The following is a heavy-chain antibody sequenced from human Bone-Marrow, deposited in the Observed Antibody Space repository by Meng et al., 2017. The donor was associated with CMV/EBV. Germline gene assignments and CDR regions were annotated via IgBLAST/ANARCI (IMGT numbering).Heavy chain of an antibody. J-gene: IGHJ4*02. Sequence: GESLKISCKGSGYSFTSYWIGWVRQMPGKGLEWVGIIYPGDSDTRYSPSFQGQVTISADKSLSTAYLQWSSLKASDTAMYYCARRGYCSSTSCHSVTGVGDYWGQGTLVTVSS. D-gene: IGHD2-2*02. V-gene: IGHV5-51*01. CDR3: ARRGYCSSTSCHSVTGVGDY. CDR1: GYSFTSYW. CDR2: IYPGDSDT.